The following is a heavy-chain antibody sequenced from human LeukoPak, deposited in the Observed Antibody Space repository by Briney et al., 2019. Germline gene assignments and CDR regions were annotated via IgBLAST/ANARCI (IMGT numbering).Heavy chain of an antibody. J-gene: IGHJ4*02. D-gene: IGHD3-22*01. V-gene: IGHV3-7*01. CDR3: VSWAGKYYETSDYSLAPSNS. Sequence: RQSLRLSCAASGFTFNNYWMSWIRQAPGKGLKWAAHINEDGSDKYYVDSGKGRFTISRDNAKNSLYLQMNSLRAEDTAVYYCVSWAGKYYETSDYSLAPSNSWGQGTLVTVSS. CDR1: GFTFNNYW. CDR2: INEDGSDK.